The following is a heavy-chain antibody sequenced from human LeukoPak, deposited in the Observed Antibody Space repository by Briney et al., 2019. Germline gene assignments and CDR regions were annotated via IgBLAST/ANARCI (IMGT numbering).Heavy chain of an antibody. J-gene: IGHJ6*02. CDR2: INHSGST. V-gene: IGHV4-34*01. Sequence: PSETLSLTCAVYGGSFSGYYWSWIRQPPGKGLEWIGEINHSGSTNYNPSLKSRVTISVDTSKNQFSLKLSSVTAADTAVYDCARFPYYYGSGSYYKGPYYYYYGMDVWGQGTTVTVSS. D-gene: IGHD3-10*01. CDR1: GGSFSGYY. CDR3: ARFPYYYGSGSYYKGPYYYYYGMDV.